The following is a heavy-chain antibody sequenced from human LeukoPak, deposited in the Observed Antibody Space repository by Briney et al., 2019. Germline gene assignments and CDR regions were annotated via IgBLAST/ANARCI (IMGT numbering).Heavy chain of an antibody. D-gene: IGHD3-22*01. J-gene: IGHJ4*02. CDR1: GFTFRNYG. CDR2: IDASGGTT. CDR3: AKDHYYDSSNYYYGRPNLFDY. Sequence: GGTLRLSCAASGFTFRNYGMGWVRQVPGKGLEWVSSIDASGGTTHYADSVKGRFTTSRDNSKNTLYLQMNSLRAEDTAVYYCAKDHYYDSSNYYYGRPNLFDYWGQGTLVTVSS. V-gene: IGHV3-23*01.